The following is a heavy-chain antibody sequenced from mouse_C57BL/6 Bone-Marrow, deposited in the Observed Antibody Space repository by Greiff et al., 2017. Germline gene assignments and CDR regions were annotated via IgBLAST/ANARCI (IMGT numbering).Heavy chain of an antibody. CDR3: ARGRLSDY. Sequence: QVQLQQSGPELVKPGASVKISCKASGYAFSSSWMNWVKQRPGKGLEWIGRIYPGDGDTNYNGKFKGKATLTADKSSSTAYMQLSSLTSEDSAVYFCARGRLSDYWGQGTTLTVSS. CDR2: IYPGDGDT. V-gene: IGHV1-82*01. J-gene: IGHJ2*01. CDR1: GYAFSSSW.